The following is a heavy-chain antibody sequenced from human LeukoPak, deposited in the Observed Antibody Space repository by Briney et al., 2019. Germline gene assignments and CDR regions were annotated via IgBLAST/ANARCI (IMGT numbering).Heavy chain of an antibody. CDR1: GXTXXGYY. Sequence: ASVKVSCKASGXTXXGYYMHWXXXXXGXGXXWMGWINPNSGGTNYAQKSQGXXTMTTDTSISTAXMEVSRLRSDDTAVYYCARVRIGXXLDKYYYYAMDVWGQGTTVTVSS. CDR2: INPNSGGT. D-gene: IGHD1-26*01. V-gene: IGHV1-2*02. J-gene: IGHJ6*02. CDR3: ARVRIGXXLDKYYYYAMDV.